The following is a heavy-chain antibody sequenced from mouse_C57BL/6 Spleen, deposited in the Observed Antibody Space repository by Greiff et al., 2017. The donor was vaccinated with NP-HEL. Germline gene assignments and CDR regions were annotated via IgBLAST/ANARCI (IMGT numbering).Heavy chain of an antibody. D-gene: IGHD1-1*01. CDR1: GYTFTEYT. CDR2: FYPGSGSI. Sequence: VQLVESGAELVKPGASVKLSCKASGYTFTEYTIHWVKQRSGQGLEWIGWFYPGSGSIKYNEKFKDKATLTADKSSSTVYMELSRLTSEDSAVYFCARHELPHYYGSSYIWFAYWGQGTLVTVSA. CDR3: ARHELPHYYGSSYIWFAY. J-gene: IGHJ3*01. V-gene: IGHV1-62-2*01.